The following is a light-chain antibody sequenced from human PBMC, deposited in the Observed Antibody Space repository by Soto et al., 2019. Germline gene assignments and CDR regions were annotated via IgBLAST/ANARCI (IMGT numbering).Light chain of an antibody. Sequence: QSALTQPASVSGSPGQSITISCTGTSSDIGSNNYVSWFQQRPGKAPTLIIYEVSNRPSGVSTHFSGSKSGNTASLTISGLLPEDEAAYSCSSYTTTTRLFGGGTKVTVL. CDR2: EVS. CDR1: SSDIGSNNY. J-gene: IGLJ3*02. CDR3: SSYTTTTRL. V-gene: IGLV2-14*01.